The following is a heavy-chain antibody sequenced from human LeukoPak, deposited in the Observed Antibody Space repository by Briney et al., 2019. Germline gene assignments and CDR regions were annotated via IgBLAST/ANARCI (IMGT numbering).Heavy chain of an antibody. CDR2: ISGSGGST. Sequence: QAGGSLRLSCAASGFTFSSYAMSWVRQAPGKGLEWVSVISGSGGSTSYADSVKGRFTISRDNAKNSLYLQMNRLRAEDTAVYYCARPRGCGSSRCNNFDYWGQGTLVTVSS. D-gene: IGHD2-2*01. V-gene: IGHV3-23*01. CDR3: ARPRGCGSSRCNNFDY. J-gene: IGHJ4*02. CDR1: GFTFSSYA.